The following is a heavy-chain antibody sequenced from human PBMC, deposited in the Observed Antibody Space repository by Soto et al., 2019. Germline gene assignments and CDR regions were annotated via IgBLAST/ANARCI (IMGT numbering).Heavy chain of an antibody. CDR2: ISSSSSYI. Sequence: GSLRLSCAASGFTFSSYSMSWVRQATGEGLEWVSSISSSSSYIYYADSVKGRFTISRDNAKNSLYLQMNSLRAKDTAVYYCARYGYYYYYGMDVWGQGTTVTVSS. CDR1: GFTFSSYS. V-gene: IGHV3-21*01. CDR3: ARYGYYYYYGMDV. J-gene: IGHJ6*02. D-gene: IGHD4-17*01.